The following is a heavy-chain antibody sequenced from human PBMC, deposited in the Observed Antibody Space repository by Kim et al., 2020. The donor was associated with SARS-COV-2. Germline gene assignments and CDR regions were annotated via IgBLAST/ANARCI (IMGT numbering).Heavy chain of an antibody. V-gene: IGHV3-9*01. CDR2: ISWNSGSI. Sequence: GGSLRLSCAASGFTFDDYAMHWVRQAPGKGLEWVSGISWNSGSICYADSVKGRFTISRDNAKNSLYLQMNSLRAEDTALYYCAKDIGYYDDYWGQGTLLTVSP. D-gene: IGHD3-22*01. CDR1: GFTFDDYA. J-gene: IGHJ4*02. CDR3: AKDIGYYDDY.